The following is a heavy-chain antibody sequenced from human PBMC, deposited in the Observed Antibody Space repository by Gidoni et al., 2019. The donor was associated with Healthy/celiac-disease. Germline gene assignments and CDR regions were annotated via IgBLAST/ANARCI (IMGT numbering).Heavy chain of an antibody. J-gene: IGHJ3*02. Sequence: QVQLVQSGAAVKKPGSSVKFSCKASGGTFLSYAISWVRQDPGQGLAWMGGIIPIFGTANYEQKFQGRVTITADKSTSTAYMELSSLRSEDTAVYYGARCTGLRFKDAFDIWGQGTMVTVSS. CDR2: IIPIFGTA. CDR1: GGTFLSYA. V-gene: IGHV1-69*06. D-gene: IGHD5-12*01. CDR3: ARCTGLRFKDAFDI.